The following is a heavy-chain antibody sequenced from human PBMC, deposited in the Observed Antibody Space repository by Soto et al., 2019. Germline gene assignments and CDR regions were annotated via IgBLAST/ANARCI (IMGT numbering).Heavy chain of an antibody. CDR1: GFTFSSYG. CDR2: ISYDGSNK. CDR3: AKEHGRAYCGDDCYFDY. V-gene: IGHV3-30*18. J-gene: IGHJ4*02. D-gene: IGHD2-21*02. Sequence: GGSLRLSCAASGFTFSSYGMHWVRQAPGKGLEWVAIISYDGSNKYYADSVKGRFTISRDNSKNTLYLQMSSLRAEDTAVYYCAKEHGRAYCGDDCYFDYWGQGTLVTVSS.